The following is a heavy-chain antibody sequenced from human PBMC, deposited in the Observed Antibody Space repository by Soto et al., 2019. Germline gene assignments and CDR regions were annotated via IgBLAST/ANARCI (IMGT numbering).Heavy chain of an antibody. V-gene: IGHV3-23*01. D-gene: IGHD1-1*01. CDR1: GFTFSSYT. J-gene: IGHJ4*02. CDR3: AKRHTTVPTPANYFDY. Sequence: GGSLRLSCAASGFTFSSYTMNWVRQAPGKGLEWVSTFVSSTGSTFYAESVEGRFTISKDDSKNTLYLQMNSLRAADTAVFYCAKRHTTVPTPANYFDYWGQGTLVTVSS. CDR2: FVSSTGST.